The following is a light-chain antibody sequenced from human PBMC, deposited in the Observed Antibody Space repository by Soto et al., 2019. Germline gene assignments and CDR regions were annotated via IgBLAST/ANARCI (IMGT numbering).Light chain of an antibody. Sequence: DIQITQSPSTLSASVGDRVTITCRASQSISSWLAWYQQKPGKAPKLLIYDASSLESGVPPRFSGSGSGTEFTLTISSLQPDDFATYYCQQYNSYWTFGQGTKVDIK. J-gene: IGKJ1*01. CDR3: QQYNSYWT. CDR2: DAS. V-gene: IGKV1-5*01. CDR1: QSISSW.